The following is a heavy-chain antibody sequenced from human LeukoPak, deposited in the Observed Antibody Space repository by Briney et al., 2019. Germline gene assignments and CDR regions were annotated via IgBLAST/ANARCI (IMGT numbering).Heavy chain of an antibody. J-gene: IGHJ5*02. Sequence: SETLSLTCAVSGGSISSGDYYWRWLRQPPGKGLEWIGYIYYSSSTYYHPSLKSRVTISVDTSKNQFSLKLSSVTAADTAVYYCARDSGYVSGRYNWFDPWGQGTLVTVSS. CDR1: GGSISSGDYY. CDR3: ARDSGYVSGRYNWFDP. CDR2: IYYSSST. D-gene: IGHD3-10*01. V-gene: IGHV4-30-4*01.